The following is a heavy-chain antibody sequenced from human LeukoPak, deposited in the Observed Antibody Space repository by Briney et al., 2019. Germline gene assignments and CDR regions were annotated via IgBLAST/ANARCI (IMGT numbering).Heavy chain of an antibody. Sequence: GESLKISCTGSGYTFANYWIGWVRQMPGKGLEWMGIVYPGGSQTKYSPSFQGQVTMSADKSLRTAYMQWSSLEASDTAMYYCARSTIVRGILGSGGAFDVWGQGSMVTVAS. D-gene: IGHD3-10*01. V-gene: IGHV5-51*01. CDR3: ARSTIVRGILGSGGAFDV. CDR1: GYTFANYW. J-gene: IGHJ3*01. CDR2: VYPGGSQT.